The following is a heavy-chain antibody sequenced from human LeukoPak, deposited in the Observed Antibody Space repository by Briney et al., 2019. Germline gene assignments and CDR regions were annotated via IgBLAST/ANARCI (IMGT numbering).Heavy chain of an antibody. Sequence: ASVKVSCKASGYTFTGYYMHWVRQAPGQGLEWMVWINPNSGGTNYAQKFQGRVTMTRDTSISTAYMELSRLRSDDTAVYYCARVSVDSSGYYLYYFDYWGQGTLVTVSS. CDR2: INPNSGGT. V-gene: IGHV1-2*02. D-gene: IGHD3-22*01. J-gene: IGHJ4*02. CDR3: ARVSVDSSGYYLYYFDY. CDR1: GYTFTGYY.